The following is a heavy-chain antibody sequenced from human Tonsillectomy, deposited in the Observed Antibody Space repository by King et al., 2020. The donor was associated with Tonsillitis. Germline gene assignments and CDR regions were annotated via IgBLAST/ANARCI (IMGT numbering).Heavy chain of an antibody. CDR1: GFSLSTSGMC. CDR2: IDWDDDR. V-gene: IGHV2-70*11. J-gene: IGHJ4*02. Sequence: TLKESGPALVKPTQTLTLTCTFSGFSLSTSGMCVSWIRQPPGKALEWLARIDWDDDRYYSTSLKTRLTISKDTSKKQVVLTMTNMDPVDTATYYCTRILVSQQLFDYWGQGTLVTVSS. CDR3: TRILVSQQLFDY. D-gene: IGHD6-13*01.